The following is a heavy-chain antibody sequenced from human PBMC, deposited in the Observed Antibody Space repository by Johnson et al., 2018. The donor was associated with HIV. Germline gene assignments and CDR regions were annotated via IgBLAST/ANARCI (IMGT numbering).Heavy chain of an antibody. V-gene: IGHV3-13*01. CDR2: IGTAGDT. D-gene: IGHD2-15*01. CDR3: ARAVCRGGRCYSHDAFDI. Sequence: VQLVESGGGLVQPGGSLRLSCAASGFTFSSYDMHWVRQATGKGLEWVSAIGTAGDTYYPGSVKGRFTISRENAKNSLHLQMNSLRAGDTALYYCARAVCRGGRCYSHDAFDIWGQGTMVTVSS. CDR1: GFTFSSYD. J-gene: IGHJ3*02.